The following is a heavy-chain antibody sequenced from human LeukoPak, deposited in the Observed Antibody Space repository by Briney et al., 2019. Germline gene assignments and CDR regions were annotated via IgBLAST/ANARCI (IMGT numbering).Heavy chain of an antibody. D-gene: IGHD6-13*01. CDR2: ISAYNGNT. CDR3: SAAAGLSGDAFDI. J-gene: IGHJ3*02. Sequence: ASVKVSCKASGYTFTSYDINWVRQATGQGLEWMGWISAYNGNTNYAQKLQGRVTMTTDTSTSTAYMELRSLRSDDTAVYYCSAAAGLSGDAFDIWGQGTMVTVSS. V-gene: IGHV1-18*01. CDR1: GYTFTSYD.